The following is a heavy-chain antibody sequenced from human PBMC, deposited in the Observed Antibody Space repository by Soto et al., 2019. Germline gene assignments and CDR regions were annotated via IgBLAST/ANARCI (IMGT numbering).Heavy chain of an antibody. CDR3: AHRLSGFNWNGGYFDY. Sequence: QITLKESGPTRVKPTQTLTLTCTFSGFSLTSRQMGVGWIRQPPGKALEWLVFIYWDDDKRSSPSLKNRLTITTDTSGNQVVLTMTNMDPLDTATYYCAHRLSGFNWNGGYFDYWGQGALVTVSS. CDR1: GFSLTSRQMG. J-gene: IGHJ4*02. CDR2: IYWDDDK. D-gene: IGHD1-1*01. V-gene: IGHV2-5*02.